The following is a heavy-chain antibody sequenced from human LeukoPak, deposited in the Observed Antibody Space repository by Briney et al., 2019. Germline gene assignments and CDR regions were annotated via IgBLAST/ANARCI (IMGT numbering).Heavy chain of an antibody. CDR2: IDPSDSYT. D-gene: IGHD4-23*01. J-gene: IGHJ4*02. CDR3: ARWVRDFDY. Sequence: GESLKISRKGSGYSFTNYWISWVRQMPGKGLERMGRIDPSDSYTNYSPSFQGHVTISADKSISTAYLQWSSLKASDTAMYYCARWVRDFDYWGQGTLVTVSS. CDR1: GYSFTNYW. V-gene: IGHV5-10-1*01.